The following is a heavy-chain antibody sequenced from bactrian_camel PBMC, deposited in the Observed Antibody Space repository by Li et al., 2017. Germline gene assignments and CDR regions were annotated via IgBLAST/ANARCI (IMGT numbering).Heavy chain of an antibody. CDR1: GYTYSSYC. D-gene: IGHD4*01. J-gene: IGHJ4*01. CDR3: AAGCRFDKERQLSQEGYYY. V-gene: IGHV3S55*01. CDR2: IRSDGRT. Sequence: QVQLVESGGGSVQAGGSLRLSCAASGYTYSSYCLGRFRQAPGKEREGVAAIRSDGRTTYAESVKGRFTIFRDDAKMTAYLQIDSLTPEDTAMYYCAAGCRFDKERQLSQEGYYYWGQGTQVTVS.